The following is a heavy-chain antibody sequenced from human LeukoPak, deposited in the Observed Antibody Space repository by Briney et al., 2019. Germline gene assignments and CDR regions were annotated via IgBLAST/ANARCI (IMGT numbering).Heavy chain of an antibody. V-gene: IGHV4-61*02. D-gene: IGHD1-14*01. CDR2: IYTSGST. J-gene: IGHJ4*02. Sequence: PSGTLSLTCTVSGGSISSGSYYWSWIRQPAGKGLEWIGRIYTSGSTNYNPSLKSRVTISVDTSKNQFSLKLSSVTAADTAVYYCARENREPTFDYWGQGTLVTVSS. CDR1: GGSISSGSYY. CDR3: ARENREPTFDY.